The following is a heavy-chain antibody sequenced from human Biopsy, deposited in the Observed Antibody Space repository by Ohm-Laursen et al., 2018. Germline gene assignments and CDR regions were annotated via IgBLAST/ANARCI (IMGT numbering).Heavy chain of an antibody. Sequence: SDTLSPTCAVSGDSVTKYYWSWIRQPPGKGLEWIGHIYYSVMTNYNPSLQSRVSISVDTSRNQVSLTLSSVTAADTAVYYCARDSGILNYGNFKYYHYYGMDVWGQGTKVTVSS. CDR1: GDSVTKYY. CDR3: ARDSGILNYGNFKYYHYYGMDV. CDR2: IYYSVMT. V-gene: IGHV4-59*02. D-gene: IGHD4-11*01. J-gene: IGHJ6*02.